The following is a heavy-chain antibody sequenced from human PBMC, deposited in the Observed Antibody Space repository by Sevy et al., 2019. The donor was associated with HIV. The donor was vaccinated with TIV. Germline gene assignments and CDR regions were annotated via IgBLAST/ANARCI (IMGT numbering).Heavy chain of an antibody. CDR1: GFTFSSYS. CDR3: VRGPREYYFDS. D-gene: IGHD3-10*01. J-gene: IGHJ4*02. CDR2: ISSSSRAI. V-gene: IGHV3-48*02. Sequence: GGSLRLSCEASGFTFSSYSMNWVRQAPGKGPEWVSYISSSSRAIYYAESVRGRFTISRDNAKNSLYLQMNSLRDDDTAIYFWVRGPREYYFDSWGPGILVTVSS.